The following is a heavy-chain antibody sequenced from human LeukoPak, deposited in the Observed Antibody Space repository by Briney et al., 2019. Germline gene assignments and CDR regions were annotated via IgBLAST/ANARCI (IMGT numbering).Heavy chain of an antibody. CDR2: INGGGNTT. V-gene: IGHV3-23*01. J-gene: IGHJ6*03. D-gene: IGHD6-19*01. Sequence: PGGSLRLSCAASGFAFSGFAMGWVRQSSGKGLEWLSTINGGGNTTFYADSVKGRFTISRDNSKNTLYLHMDSLRPDDTAIYYCTKELHVAVAVADYYYFYMDVWGRGTAVSVSS. CDR3: TKELHVAVAVADYYYFYMDV. CDR1: GFAFSGFA.